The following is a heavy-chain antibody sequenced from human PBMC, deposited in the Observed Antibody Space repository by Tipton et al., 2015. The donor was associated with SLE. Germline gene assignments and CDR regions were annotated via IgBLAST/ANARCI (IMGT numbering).Heavy chain of an antibody. J-gene: IGHJ4*02. CDR3: AGGNSYYFDY. D-gene: IGHD4-23*01. CDR1: GEALSDHY. V-gene: IGHV4-34*01. Sequence: GEALSDHYWNWIRQPPGKGLEWIGEINHSGSTDYNPSLKSRVTISVDTSKNQFSLKLSSVTAADTAVYYCAGGNSYYFDYWGQGTLVTVSS. CDR2: INHSGST.